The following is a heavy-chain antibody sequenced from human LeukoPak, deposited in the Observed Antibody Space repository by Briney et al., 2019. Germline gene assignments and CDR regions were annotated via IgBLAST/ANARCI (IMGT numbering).Heavy chain of an antibody. V-gene: IGHV3-30*02. CDR1: GFTFSSYG. J-gene: IGHJ4*02. Sequence: GGSLRLSCAASGFTFSSYGMHWVRQAPGKGLEWVAFIRYDGSNKYYADSVKGRFTISRDNSKNTLYLQMNSLRAEDTAVYYCAKTRDTMVRGVIIPNPFDYWGQGTLVTVSS. CDR2: IRYDGSNK. D-gene: IGHD3-10*01. CDR3: AKTRDTMVRGVIIPNPFDY.